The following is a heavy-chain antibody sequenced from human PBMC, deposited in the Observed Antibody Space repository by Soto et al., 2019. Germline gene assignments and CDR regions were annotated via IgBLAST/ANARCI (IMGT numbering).Heavy chain of an antibody. CDR3: ARTYSTRWRYY. V-gene: IGHV2-26*01. J-gene: IGHJ4*02. CDR1: GFSLSNARMG. D-gene: IGHD6-13*01. CDR2: IFSNDEK. Sequence: SGPTLVNPTDTLTLTCTVSGFSLSNARMGVSWIRQPPGKALEWLAHIFSNDEKSYSTSLKSRLTISKDTSKSQVVLTMTNMDHVDTATYYCARTYSTRWRYYWGQGTLVAVSS.